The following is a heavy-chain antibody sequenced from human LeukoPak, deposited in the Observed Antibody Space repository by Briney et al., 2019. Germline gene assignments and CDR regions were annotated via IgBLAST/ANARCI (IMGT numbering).Heavy chain of an antibody. D-gene: IGHD3-10*01. CDR3: ARDHDYEGLKGNY. CDR1: GYTFIGYY. V-gene: IGHV1-2*02. CDR2: INPNSGGT. Sequence: ASVKVSCKASGYTFIGYYMHWVRQAPGQGLEWMGWINPNSGGTNYAQKFQGRVTMTRDTSISTAYMELSRLRSDDTAVYYCARDHDYEGLKGNYWGRGTMVTVTS. J-gene: IGHJ1*01.